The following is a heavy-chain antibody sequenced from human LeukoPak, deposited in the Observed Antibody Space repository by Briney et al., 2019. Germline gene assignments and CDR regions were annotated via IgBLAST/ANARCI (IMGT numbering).Heavy chain of an antibody. CDR3: TRDVSGVFDY. D-gene: IGHD6-25*01. V-gene: IGHV1-18*01. CDR2: TSGYNGNT. Sequence: GASVKVSCKASGYTFTSDGISWVRQAPGQGLEWMAWTSGYNGNTNYAQKFQGRVTMTTDTSTSTAYMELRSLTSDDTAVYYCTRDVSGVFDYWGQGTLATVSS. CDR1: GYTFTSDG. J-gene: IGHJ4*02.